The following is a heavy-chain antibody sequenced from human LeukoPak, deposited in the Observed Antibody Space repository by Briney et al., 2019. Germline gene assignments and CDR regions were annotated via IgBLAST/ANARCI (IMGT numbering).Heavy chain of an antibody. J-gene: IGHJ6*02. D-gene: IGHD2-2*01. CDR2: INAGNGNT. Sequence: ASVKVSCKASGYTFTSYAMHWVRQAPGQRLEWMGWINAGNGNTKYSQEFQGRVTITRDTSASTAYMELSSLRSEDTAVYYCARDGYCSSTSCYAFYYYYGMDVWGQGTTVTVSS. CDR1: GYTFTSYA. V-gene: IGHV1-3*01. CDR3: ARDGYCSSTSCYAFYYYYGMDV.